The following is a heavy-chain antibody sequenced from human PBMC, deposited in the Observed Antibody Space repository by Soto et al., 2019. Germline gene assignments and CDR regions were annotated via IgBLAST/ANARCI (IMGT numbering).Heavy chain of an antibody. CDR3: AKDNYYDSSGHLEA. V-gene: IGHV3-30*18. Sequence: QVQLVESGGGVVQPGRSLRLSCAASGFTFSSYGMQWVRQAPGKGLEWVAVISYDGSNKYYADSVKGRFTISRDNSKNTLYLQMNSLRAEDTAVYYCAKDNYYDSSGHLEAWGQGTLVTVSS. J-gene: IGHJ4*02. CDR2: ISYDGSNK. D-gene: IGHD3-22*01. CDR1: GFTFSSYG.